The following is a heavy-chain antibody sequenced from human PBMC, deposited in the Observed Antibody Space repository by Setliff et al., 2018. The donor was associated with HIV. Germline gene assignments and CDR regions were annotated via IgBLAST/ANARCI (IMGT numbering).Heavy chain of an antibody. D-gene: IGHD3-3*01. CDR3: ARGVGEYYNFWSGYPAWYFDL. J-gene: IGHJ2*01. CDR2: TYYSGST. V-gene: IGHV4-59*01. Sequence: PSETLSLTCTVSGGSISSYYWSWIRQPPGKGLEWIGYTYYSGSTNYNPSLKSRVTISVDTSKNQFSLKLSSVTAADTAVYYCARGVGEYYNFWSGYPAWYFDLWGRGTLVTVSS. CDR1: GGSISSYY.